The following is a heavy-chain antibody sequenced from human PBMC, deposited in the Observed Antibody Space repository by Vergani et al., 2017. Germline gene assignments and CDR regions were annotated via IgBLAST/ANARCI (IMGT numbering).Heavy chain of an antibody. J-gene: IGHJ3*02. Sequence: EVQLVESGGGLIQPGGSLRLSCEASGFTVSSNYMSWVRQAPGKGLEWVSVIYSGGSTYYADSVKGRFTISRDNSKNTLYLQMNSLRAEDTAVYYCARGAYSSGREAYAFDIWGQGTMVTVSS. D-gene: IGHD6-19*01. CDR3: ARGAYSSGREAYAFDI. V-gene: IGHV3-53*01. CDR1: GFTVSSNY. CDR2: IYSGGST.